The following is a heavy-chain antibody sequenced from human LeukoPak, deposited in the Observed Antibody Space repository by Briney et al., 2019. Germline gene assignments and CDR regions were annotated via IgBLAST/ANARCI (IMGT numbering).Heavy chain of an antibody. D-gene: IGHD3-10*01. CDR2: MNPNSGNT. CDR3: ARNYYGSNWFDP. V-gene: IGHV1-8*01. CDR1: GYTFTSYD. Sequence: ASVKVFCKASGYTFTSYDINWVRQATGQGLEWMGWMNPNSGNTGYAQKFQGRVTMTRNTSISTAYMELSSLRSEDTAVYYCARNYYGSNWFDPWGQGTLVTVSS. J-gene: IGHJ5*02.